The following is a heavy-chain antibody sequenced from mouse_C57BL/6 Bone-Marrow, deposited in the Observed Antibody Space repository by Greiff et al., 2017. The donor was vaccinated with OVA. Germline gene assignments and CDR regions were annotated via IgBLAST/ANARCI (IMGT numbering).Heavy chain of an antibody. CDR2: IAPSDSYI. Sequence: QVQLQQPGAELVRPGTSVKLSCKASGYTFTNYWMHWVKQRPGQGHEWIGVIAPSDSYINYNQKFKGRATLTVDTSSSTAYMHLSSLTSEDSAVYYCAHYGSRLYLHYWGQGTSLTVSS. D-gene: IGHD1-1*01. CDR3: AHYGSRLYLHY. CDR1: GYTFTNYW. V-gene: IGHV1-59*01. J-gene: IGHJ2*02.